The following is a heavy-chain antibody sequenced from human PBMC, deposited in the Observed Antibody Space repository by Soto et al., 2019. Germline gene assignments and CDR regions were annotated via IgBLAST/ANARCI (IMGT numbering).Heavy chain of an antibody. Sequence: QVQLVQSGAEVKEPGSSVNVSCKTSGGTFGNTAVTWVRQVPGQGLEWIGGIVPLFGTANCAQKFRGRVMITADESTSTAYMDLSSLRSDDTAIYYCARDGDPGYSFWSGPLGGGRFDPWGQGTLVTVSS. D-gene: IGHD3-3*01. V-gene: IGHV1-69*12. J-gene: IGHJ5*02. CDR2: IVPLFGTA. CDR3: ARDGDPGYSFWSGPLGGGRFDP. CDR1: GGTFGNTA.